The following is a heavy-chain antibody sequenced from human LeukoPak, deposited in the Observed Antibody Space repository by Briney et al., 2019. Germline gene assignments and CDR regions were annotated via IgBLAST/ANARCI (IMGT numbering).Heavy chain of an antibody. CDR2: INPNSGGT. CDR1: GYTFTGYY. Sequence: GASVKVSCKASGYTFTGYYMHWVRQAPGQGLEWMGWINPNSGGTNYAQKFQGRVTMTRDTSISTAYMELSRLRSDDTAVYYCARDVRKGATRRSFDPWGQGTLVTVSS. D-gene: IGHD1-26*01. CDR3: ARDVRKGATRRSFDP. J-gene: IGHJ5*02. V-gene: IGHV1-2*02.